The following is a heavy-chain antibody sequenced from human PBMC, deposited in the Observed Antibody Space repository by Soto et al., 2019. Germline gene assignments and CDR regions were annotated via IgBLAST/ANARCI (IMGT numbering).Heavy chain of an antibody. CDR1: GYTLTSSA. V-gene: IGHV1-3*01. CDR3: ARYGSKYGRYGIDV. CDR2: INAGNGNT. D-gene: IGHD4-4*01. Sequence: ASVKVSRKASGYTLTSSAMHWVRQAPGQKLEWMGWINAGNGNTKYSQKFQGRVTITRDTSASTAYMELSSLRSEDTAVYYCARYGSKYGRYGIDVWGQGTTV. J-gene: IGHJ6*02.